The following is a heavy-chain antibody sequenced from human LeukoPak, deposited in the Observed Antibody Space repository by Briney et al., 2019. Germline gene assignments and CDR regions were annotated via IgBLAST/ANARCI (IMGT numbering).Heavy chain of an antibody. CDR2: IYYSGST. Sequence: SQTLSLTCTVSGDSISSYYWNWVWQPPGKGMEWTGYIYYSGSTNCNPSLKSRVTISIDTSKNQFSLKLRSVTAADTAVYYCAREVPIVRGLRWDYWGQGTLVTVSS. D-gene: IGHD3-10*01. V-gene: IGHV4-59*01. J-gene: IGHJ4*02. CDR1: GDSISSYY. CDR3: AREVPIVRGLRWDY.